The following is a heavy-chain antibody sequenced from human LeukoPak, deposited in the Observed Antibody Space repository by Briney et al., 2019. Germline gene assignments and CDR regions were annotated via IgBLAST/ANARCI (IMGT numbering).Heavy chain of an antibody. V-gene: IGHV3-43*01. CDR2: ISWDGGST. CDR1: GFTFDDYT. Sequence: GGSLRLSCAASGFTFDDYTMHGVRQAPGKGLEWVSLISWDGGSTYYADSVKGRFTISRDNSKNSLYLQMNSLRTEDTALYYCAKEAQPRYYYYYMDVWGKGTTVTISS. D-gene: IGHD2-2*01. J-gene: IGHJ6*03. CDR3: AKEAQPRYYYYYMDV.